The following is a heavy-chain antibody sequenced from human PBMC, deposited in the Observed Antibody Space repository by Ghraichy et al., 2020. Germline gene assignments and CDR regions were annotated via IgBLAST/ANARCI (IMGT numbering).Heavy chain of an antibody. J-gene: IGHJ6*02. V-gene: IGHV3-23*01. CDR3: AKVTPYYDFWSGYYPQHGMDV. Sequence: GGSLRLSCAASGFTFSSYAMSWVRQAPGKGLEWVSAISGSGGSTYYADSVKGRFTISRDNSKNTLYLQMNSLRAEDTAVYYCAKVTPYYDFWSGYYPQHGMDVWGQGTTVTVSS. CDR1: GFTFSSYA. D-gene: IGHD3-3*01. CDR2: ISGSGGST.